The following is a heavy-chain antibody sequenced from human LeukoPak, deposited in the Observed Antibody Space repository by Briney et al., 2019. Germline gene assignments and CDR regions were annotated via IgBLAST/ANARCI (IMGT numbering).Heavy chain of an antibody. V-gene: IGHV3-53*05. Sequence: GGSLRLSCAASGFTVSSNYMSWVSQAPGKGLEWVSVIYSGGSTYYADSVKGRFTISRDNSKNTLYLQMNSLRAEDTGVYYCARDSSSWAYNWFDPWGQGTLVTVSS. CDR2: IYSGGST. D-gene: IGHD6-13*01. CDR3: ARDSSSWAYNWFDP. J-gene: IGHJ5*02. CDR1: GFTVSSNY.